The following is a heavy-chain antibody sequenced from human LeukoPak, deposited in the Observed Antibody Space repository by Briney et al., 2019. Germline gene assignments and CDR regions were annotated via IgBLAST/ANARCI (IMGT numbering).Heavy chain of an antibody. J-gene: IGHJ4*02. V-gene: IGHV4-34*01. CDR1: GGSFSGYY. Sequence: ASETLSLTCAVYGGSFSGYYWSWIRQPPGKGLEWIGEINHSGSTNYNPSLKSRVTISVDTSKNQFSLKLSSVTAADTAVYYCARGNSSWYFDYWGQGTLVTVSS. CDR2: INHSGST. CDR3: ARGNSSWYFDY.